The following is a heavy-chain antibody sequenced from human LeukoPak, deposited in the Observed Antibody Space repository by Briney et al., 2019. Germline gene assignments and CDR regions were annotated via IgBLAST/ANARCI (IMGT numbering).Heavy chain of an antibody. D-gene: IGHD3-3*01. CDR1: GGFISSYY. CDR2: IYYSGST. CDR3: ARSFEWLISEANWFDP. V-gene: IGHV4-59*07. Sequence: SDTLSLTCTVSGGFISSYYWSWTRQPRGRGLEWVGYIYYSGSTNYNTSRKSRVTISVDTSKNQFSLKLSSVTAADTAVYYCARSFEWLISEANWFDPWGQGPLVTVSS. J-gene: IGHJ5*02.